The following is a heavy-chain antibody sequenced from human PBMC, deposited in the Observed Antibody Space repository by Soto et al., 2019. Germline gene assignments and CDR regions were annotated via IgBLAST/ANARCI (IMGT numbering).Heavy chain of an antibody. CDR2: MYYTGSI. CDR3: ARLFWSGYAFDY. Sequence: QVQLLESGPGLVKPSQTLSLTCTVSGASITSDNYYWGWVRQPPGKGLEWVAYMYYTGSIYYSPSLKSRSAISMDTSKNQLSLRVTSVTAADTAVYYCARLFWSGYAFDYWGQGTLVTVSS. J-gene: IGHJ4*02. D-gene: IGHD3-3*01. CDR1: GASITSDNYY. V-gene: IGHV4-31*03.